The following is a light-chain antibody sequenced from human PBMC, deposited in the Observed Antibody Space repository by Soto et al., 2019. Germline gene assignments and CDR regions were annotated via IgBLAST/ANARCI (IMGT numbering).Light chain of an antibody. Sequence: IQLTQSPSSLSASVGDRVTISCRASQGIANFLAWYQQKPGKAPKLLIYGASTLQSGVPSRFSGSGSGTDFTLTTSSLQPEDFSTYYCQQLNSFPIPFGPGTKVDIK. CDR1: QGIANF. CDR2: GAS. J-gene: IGKJ3*01. CDR3: QQLNSFPIP. V-gene: IGKV1-9*01.